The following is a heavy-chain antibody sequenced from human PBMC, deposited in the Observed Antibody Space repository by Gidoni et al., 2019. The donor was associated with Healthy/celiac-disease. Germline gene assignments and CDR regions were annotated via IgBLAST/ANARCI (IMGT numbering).Heavy chain of an antibody. CDR1: GFTLRARS. CDR3: VRDSWMYYGSGNWFDS. D-gene: IGHD3-10*01. Sequence: EVQLVESGGGLVQPGGSLRLSCAASGFTLRARSMNWVRQAPGMGLEWISYISSNSGTIYYAGSVKGRFTISRDNAKNSLYLQMNSLRDEDTAVYYCVRDSWMYYGSGNWFDSWGQGTMVTVSS. CDR2: ISSNSGTI. J-gene: IGHJ5*01. V-gene: IGHV3-48*02.